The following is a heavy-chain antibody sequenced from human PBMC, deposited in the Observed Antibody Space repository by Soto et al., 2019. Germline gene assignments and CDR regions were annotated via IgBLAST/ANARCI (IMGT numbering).Heavy chain of an antibody. V-gene: IGHV3-9*01. D-gene: IGHD3-10*01. CDR1: GFTFDDYA. Sequence: GGSLRLSCAASGFTFDDYAMHWVRQAPGKGLEWVSGISWNGGSIGYADSVKGRFTISRDNAKNSLYLQMNSLRAEDKGLYYGAKGPRGVPWVGELYGWFDPWGQGTLVTVSS. J-gene: IGHJ5*02. CDR3: AKGPRGVPWVGELYGWFDP. CDR2: ISWNGGSI.